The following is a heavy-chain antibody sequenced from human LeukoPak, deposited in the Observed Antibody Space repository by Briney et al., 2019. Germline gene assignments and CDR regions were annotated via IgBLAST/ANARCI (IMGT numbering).Heavy chain of an antibody. D-gene: IGHD5-18*01. V-gene: IGHV4-34*01. CDR2: INQSGST. Sequence: SETLSLTCAVYGGSFSGYYWSWIRQPPGKGLAWIGEINQSGSTNYNPSLKSRVTISVDTSKKQFSLKLSSVTAADTAVYYCARGEAMVDYWGQGTLVTVSS. CDR3: ARGEAMVDY. CDR1: GGSFSGYY. J-gene: IGHJ4*02.